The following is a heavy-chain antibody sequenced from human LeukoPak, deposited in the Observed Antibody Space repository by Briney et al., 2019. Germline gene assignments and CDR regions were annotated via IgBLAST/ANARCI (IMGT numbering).Heavy chain of an antibody. V-gene: IGHV3-30-3*01. CDR1: GFTFRSYA. J-gene: IGHJ4*02. Sequence: GGSLRLSCAASGFTFRSYAMHWVRQAPGKGLEGVAVISYDGSNKYYADSVKGRFTISRDNSKNTLYLQMNSLRAEDTAVYYCARDRIAGFDYWGQGTLVTVSS. CDR3: ARDRIAGFDY. CDR2: ISYDGSNK. D-gene: IGHD2-15*01.